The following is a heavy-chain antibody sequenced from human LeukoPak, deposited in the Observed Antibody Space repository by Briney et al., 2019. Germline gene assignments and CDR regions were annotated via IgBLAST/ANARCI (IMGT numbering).Heavy chain of an antibody. CDR2: INHSGST. Sequence: SETLSLTCAVYGGSFSGYYWSWIRQPPGKGLEWIGEINHSGSTNYNPSLKSRVTISVDTSKNQFSLKLSSVTAADTAVYYCARARGAYYGSGIYYPSSSYFDSWGQGTLVTVSS. D-gene: IGHD3-10*01. CDR3: ARARGAYYGSGIYYPSSSYFDS. J-gene: IGHJ4*02. V-gene: IGHV4-34*01. CDR1: GGSFSGYY.